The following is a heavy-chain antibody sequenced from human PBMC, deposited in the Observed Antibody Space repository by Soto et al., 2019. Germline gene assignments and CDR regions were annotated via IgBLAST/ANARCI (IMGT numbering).Heavy chain of an antibody. CDR1: GFSFSNAW. V-gene: IGHV3-15*01. J-gene: IGHJ6*02. CDR2: IKTKVDGGTP. Sequence: EVQLVESGGGLVKPGGSLRLSCAASGFSFSNAWMNWVRQAPGKGLEWIGRIKTKVDGGTPEYAPPGKVRLTISRDDSKNTLYLEMNSLKVEDTAVYFCTRDLALTDTKNYCAMDVWGRATTVTVSS. CDR3: TRDLALTDTKNYCAMDV.